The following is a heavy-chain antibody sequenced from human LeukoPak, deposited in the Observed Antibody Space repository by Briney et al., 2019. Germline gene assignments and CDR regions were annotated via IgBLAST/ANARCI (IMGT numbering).Heavy chain of an antibody. CDR2: IWYDGNNK. CDR3: AKGIAAGAMGYMDV. J-gene: IGHJ6*03. D-gene: IGHD6-25*01. CDR1: GFTFSRNG. Sequence: PGGSLRLSCAASGFTFSRNGMHWLRQAPGKGLEGVGVIWYDGNNKYYADSVRGRFTISRDNSKSTMFLQMNSLRVEDTAVYYCAKGIAAGAMGYMDVWGKGTMVSVSS. V-gene: IGHV3-33*06.